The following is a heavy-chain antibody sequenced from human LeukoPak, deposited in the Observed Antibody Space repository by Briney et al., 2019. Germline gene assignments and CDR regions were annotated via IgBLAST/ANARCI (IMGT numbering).Heavy chain of an antibody. D-gene: IGHD3-10*01. CDR3: ARQLYVSGSYYAPMDV. CDR2: IYYSGRT. CDR1: GGSISSSSYY. V-gene: IGHV4-39*01. J-gene: IGHJ6*03. Sequence: SETLSLTCTVSGGSISSSSYYWGWIRQPPGKGLEWIGSIYYSGRTYYNPSLKSRVTISVDTSKNQFSLKLSSVTAADTAVYFCARQLYVSGSYYAPMDVWGKGTTVTISS.